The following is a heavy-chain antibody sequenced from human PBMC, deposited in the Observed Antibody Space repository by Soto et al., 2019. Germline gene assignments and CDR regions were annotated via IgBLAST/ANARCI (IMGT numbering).Heavy chain of an antibody. Sequence: QVQLVESGGGVVQPGRSLRLSCAASGFTFSDYGMHWVRQAPGKGPEWVAVIWYDGSNKYYSDSVKGRFTISRDNSKNTLYLQMNSLRAEDTGVYYCARDWLACDYWGQGTLLTVSS. V-gene: IGHV3-33*01. CDR3: ARDWLACDY. J-gene: IGHJ4*02. CDR2: IWYDGSNK. CDR1: GFTFSDYG. D-gene: IGHD6-19*01.